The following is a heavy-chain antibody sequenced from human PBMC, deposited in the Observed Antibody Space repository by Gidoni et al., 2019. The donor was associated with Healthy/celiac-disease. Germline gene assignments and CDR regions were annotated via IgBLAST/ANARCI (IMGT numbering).Heavy chain of an antibody. D-gene: IGHD6-19*01. CDR1: GFTFSSYA. J-gene: IGHJ6*03. Sequence: EVQLLASGGGLVQPGGSLRLSCAASGFTFSSYAMSWVRQAPGKGLEWVSAISGSGGSTYYADSVKGRFTISRDNSKNTLYLQMNSLRAEDTAVYYCAKFSGGSSGWGLYYYYYMDVWGKGTTVTVSS. V-gene: IGHV3-23*01. CDR2: ISGSGGST. CDR3: AKFSGGSSGWGLYYYYYMDV.